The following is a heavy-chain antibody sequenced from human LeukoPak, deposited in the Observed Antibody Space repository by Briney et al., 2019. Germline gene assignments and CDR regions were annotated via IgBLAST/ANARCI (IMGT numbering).Heavy chain of an antibody. Sequence: GGSLRLSCAASGFTLCDYYMSWIRQAPGKGLEWVSYVSSSGSSVYYADSVKGRFTISRDNAKNLLYLQMNSLRAEDTAVYYCARQDRSSRWTTYYFDYWGQGTLVTVSS. J-gene: IGHJ4*02. D-gene: IGHD6-13*01. CDR3: ARQDRSSRWTTYYFDY. CDR2: VSSSGSSV. V-gene: IGHV3-11*01. CDR1: GFTLCDYY.